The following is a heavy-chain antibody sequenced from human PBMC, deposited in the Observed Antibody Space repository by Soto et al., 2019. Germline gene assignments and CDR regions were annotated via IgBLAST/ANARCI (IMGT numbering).Heavy chain of an antibody. J-gene: IGHJ5*02. Sequence: QVQLQESGPGLVKPSETLSLTCSVSGGSISSYYWSWIRQPPGKGLEWIGYIFYSGSTNYNPSLKGRVTISVDTSKNQFSLKLSSVTAADTAVYYCAREYTRSANWFDPWGQGTLVTVSS. D-gene: IGHD6-6*01. CDR1: GGSISSYY. V-gene: IGHV4-59*01. CDR2: IFYSGST. CDR3: AREYTRSANWFDP.